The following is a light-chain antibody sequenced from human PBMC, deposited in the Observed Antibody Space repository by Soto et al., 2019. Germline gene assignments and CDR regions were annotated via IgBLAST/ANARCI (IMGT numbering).Light chain of an antibody. CDR2: GAS. V-gene: IGKV3-20*01. J-gene: IGKJ2*01. CDR3: QQYGSSQYT. Sequence: EIVLTQSPGTLSLSPGERATLSCRASQSISTNYLAWYQQKPGQAPRLLIYGASSRATGIPDRFSGSGSGTDFTFTISRLEPEDFAMYYCQQYGSSQYTFGQGTKLEIK. CDR1: QSISTNY.